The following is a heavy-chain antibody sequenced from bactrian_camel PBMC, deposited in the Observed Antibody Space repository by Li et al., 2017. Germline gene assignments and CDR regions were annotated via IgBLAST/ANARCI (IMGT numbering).Heavy chain of an antibody. V-gene: IGHV3S31*01. CDR2: IRDGGATT. CDR1: GYQFMSCG. Sequence: DVQLVESGGDSVQAGGSLKLSCAASGYQFMSCGVGWFRQAPGKEREGVASIRDGGATTDYASSVRGRFIISQDNAKNTVYLQMNDLKPEDSGTYYCAVYGGLRRICPRLDRFDYWGQGTQVTVS. J-gene: IGHJ4*01. CDR3: AVYGGLRRICPRLDRFDY. D-gene: IGHD3*01.